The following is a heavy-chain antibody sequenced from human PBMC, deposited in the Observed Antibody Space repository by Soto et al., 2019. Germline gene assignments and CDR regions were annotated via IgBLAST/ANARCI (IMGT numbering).Heavy chain of an antibody. CDR1: GYTFPRYY. CDR3: ARGWFTRYSRSRDPSYTGFDP. J-gene: IGHJ5*01. CDR2: INPSGFST. V-gene: IGHV1-46*01. D-gene: IGHD6-13*01. Sequence: SVKGSCKTSGYTFPRYYIHWLRQAPEQGLEWMGIINPSGFSTNYAQKFQVRVTITADKSTSTAYMELSSLRSEDTAVYYCARGWFTRYSRSRDPSYTGFDPWGQGTLV.